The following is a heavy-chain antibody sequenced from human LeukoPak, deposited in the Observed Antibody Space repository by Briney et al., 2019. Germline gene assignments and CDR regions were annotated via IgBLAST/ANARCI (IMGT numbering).Heavy chain of an antibody. D-gene: IGHD5-24*01. J-gene: IGHJ5*02. CDR3: ARVHLEYNWFDP. CDR1: GFIFSDYY. CDR2: ISSSGSSI. V-gene: IGHV3-11*01. Sequence: GGSLRLSCAASGFIFSDYYMSWIRQAPGKGLEWVSYISSSGSSIYYADSVKGRFTISRDNAKDSLYLQMNSLRAEDTAVYYCARVHLEYNWFDPWGQGTLVTVSS.